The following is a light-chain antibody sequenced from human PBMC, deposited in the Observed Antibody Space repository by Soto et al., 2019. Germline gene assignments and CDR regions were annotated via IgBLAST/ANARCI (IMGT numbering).Light chain of an antibody. CDR3: QQYENYSYT. CDR1: QIISTW. J-gene: IGKJ2*01. CDR2: DAS. V-gene: IGKV1-5*01. Sequence: DIQLTQSPSSLSASVGDRVTITCRASQIISTWLAWFQQKPGQAPKSLIYDASNLQRGVPSRFSGSGSGTEFTLTINSLQPEDFSSYYCQQYENYSYTFGQGTKVELK.